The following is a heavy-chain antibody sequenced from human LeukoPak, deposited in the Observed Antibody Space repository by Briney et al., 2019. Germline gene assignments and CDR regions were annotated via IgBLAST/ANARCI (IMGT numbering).Heavy chain of an antibody. Sequence: GGSLRLSCAASEFTFSNHWMHWVRQAPGKGLMWVSHINSDESSTTYADSVKGRFTISRDKARNTLYLQMNSLRAEDTAVYYCARGFRSAVAVWGQGTTVIVSS. V-gene: IGHV3-74*01. CDR1: EFTFSNHW. CDR3: ARGFRSAVAV. D-gene: IGHD3-10*01. CDR2: INSDESST. J-gene: IGHJ6*02.